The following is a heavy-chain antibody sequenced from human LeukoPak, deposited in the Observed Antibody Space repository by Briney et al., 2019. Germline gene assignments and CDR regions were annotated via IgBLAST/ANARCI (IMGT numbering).Heavy chain of an antibody. CDR1: GYIFSRNG. CDR2: ISGYNGNT. Sequence: ASVKVSCKASGYIFSRNGITWVRQAPGQGLEWMGWISGYNGNTVYAQMFRDRATMTTDTSTNTAYMDLRSLRSDDTAVYYCARSGHCSGTGCYAEGVDFWGQGTLVTVS. V-gene: IGHV1-18*01. D-gene: IGHD2-2*01. J-gene: IGHJ4*02. CDR3: ARSGHCSGTGCYAEGVDF.